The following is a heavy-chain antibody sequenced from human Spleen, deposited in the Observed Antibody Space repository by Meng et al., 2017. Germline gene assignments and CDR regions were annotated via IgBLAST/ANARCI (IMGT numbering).Heavy chain of an antibody. V-gene: IGHV1-69*01. CDR1: GGTFSSYA. Sequence: GQLVQSGAEVKEPWSSVKVSCKASGGTFSSYAISWVRQAPGQGLEWMGGIIPIFGTANYAQKFQGRVTITTDESTSTGYMELSSLRSDDTAVYYCARGPLAVTGYYTPKWFDPWGQGTLVTVSS. D-gene: IGHD3-9*01. J-gene: IGHJ5*02. CDR3: ARGPLAVTGYYTPKWFDP. CDR2: IIPIFGTA.